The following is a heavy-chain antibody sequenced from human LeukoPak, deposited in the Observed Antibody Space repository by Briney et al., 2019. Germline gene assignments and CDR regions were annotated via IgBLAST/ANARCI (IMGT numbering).Heavy chain of an antibody. Sequence: GGSLRLSCAAAGFTFSSYAMAWVRQSTGKGLEWVSCITGGGEYTYHTDSVKGRFTIPRDNSKNTLYLQMNSLRVEDTAVYYCAKGTLGKCSGGSCYPLDYWGQGTLVTVSS. D-gene: IGHD2-15*01. CDR1: GFTFSSYA. J-gene: IGHJ4*02. CDR2: ITGGGEYT. CDR3: AKGTLGKCSGGSCYPLDY. V-gene: IGHV3-23*01.